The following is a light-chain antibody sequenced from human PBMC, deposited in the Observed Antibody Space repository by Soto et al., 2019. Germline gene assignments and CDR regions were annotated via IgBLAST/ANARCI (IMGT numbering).Light chain of an antibody. CDR2: HAS. V-gene: IGKV3-15*01. CDR1: QSVSDK. CDR3: QQYNNWPPWT. Sequence: EIVMTQSPATLSVSPGERATLYCRASQSVSDKLAWYQQKPGQAPRLLIYHASTRATGIPARFSGSGSGTEFTLTISSLQSEDFAVYYCQQYNNWPPWTFGQGTKVDIK. J-gene: IGKJ1*01.